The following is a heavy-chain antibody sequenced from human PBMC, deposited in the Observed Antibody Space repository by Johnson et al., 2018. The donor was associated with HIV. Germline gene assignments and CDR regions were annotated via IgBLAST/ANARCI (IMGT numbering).Heavy chain of an antibody. CDR2: INWNGGST. CDR3: ARGPTMRYCTNGVCYIGAFDI. V-gene: IGHV3-20*04. Sequence: VQLVESGGGFIQPGGSLRLSCTASKFTFNNFAMSWVRQAPGQGLQWVSVINWNGGSTGYADSVKGRFTISRDNAKNSLYLQMNSLRAEDTALYYCARGPTMRYCTNGVCYIGAFDIWGQGTMVTVSS. D-gene: IGHD2-8*01. J-gene: IGHJ3*02. CDR1: KFTFNNFA.